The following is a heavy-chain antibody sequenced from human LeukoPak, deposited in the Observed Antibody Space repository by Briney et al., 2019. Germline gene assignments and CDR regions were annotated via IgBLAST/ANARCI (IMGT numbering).Heavy chain of an antibody. V-gene: IGHV3-23*01. D-gene: IGHD3-16*01. J-gene: IGHJ4*02. CDR2: IRAGGSST. CDR1: GFTFSSYA. CDR3: AKAGGLRVAALQGYFDY. Sequence: PGGSLRLSCAVSGFTFSSYAMNWVRQAPGKGLEWVSGIRAGGSSTYYADSVKGRFIISRDISKNTLYLQMDSLRAEDTAVYYCAKAGGLRVAALQGYFDYWGQGTLVSVSS.